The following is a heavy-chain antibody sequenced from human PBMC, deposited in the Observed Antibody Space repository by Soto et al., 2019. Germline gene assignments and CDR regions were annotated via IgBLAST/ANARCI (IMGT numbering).Heavy chain of an antibody. J-gene: IGHJ3*02. CDR1: GFTFSSYS. CDR2: ISSSSSYI. D-gene: IGHD1-1*01. Sequence: GGSLRLSCAASGFTFSSYSMNWVRQAPGKGLEWVSSISSSSSYIYYADSVKGRFTISRDNAKNSLYLQMNSLRAEDTAVYYCARDLRTTGVAAFDIWGQGTMVTVPS. CDR3: ARDLRTTGVAAFDI. V-gene: IGHV3-21*01.